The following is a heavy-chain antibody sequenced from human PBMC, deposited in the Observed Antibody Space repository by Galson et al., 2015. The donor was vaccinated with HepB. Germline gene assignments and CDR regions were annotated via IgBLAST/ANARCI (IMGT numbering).Heavy chain of an antibody. Sequence: QSGAEVKKPGESLRISCQGSGYTFTNYWISWVRQKPGKGLEWMLNINPSDSYTNYNPSFQGHVSISADKSINTAYLQWSSLQASDTAMYYCMATPQGYGMDVWGHGTTVTVSS. CDR2: INPSDSYT. J-gene: IGHJ6*02. CDR3: MATPQGYGMDV. V-gene: IGHV5-10-1*01. CDR1: GYTFTNYW. D-gene: IGHD5-24*01.